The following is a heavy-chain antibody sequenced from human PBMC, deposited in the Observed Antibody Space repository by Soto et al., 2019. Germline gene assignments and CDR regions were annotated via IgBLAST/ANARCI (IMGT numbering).Heavy chain of an antibody. CDR3: ASSSLYGMDV. J-gene: IGHJ6*02. CDR2: IYYSGST. Sequence: SETLSLTCTVSGGRISIGGYYWSWLRQHPGKGLEWIGYIYYSGSTYYNPPLKSRVSISLDASKNQFSLTLRSVTAADTAVYYCASSSLYGMDVWGQGTTVTVSS. CDR1: GGRISIGGYY. V-gene: IGHV4-31*03.